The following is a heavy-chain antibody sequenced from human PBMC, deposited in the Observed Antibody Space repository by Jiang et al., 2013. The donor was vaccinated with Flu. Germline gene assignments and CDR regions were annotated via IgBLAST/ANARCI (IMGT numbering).Heavy chain of an antibody. Sequence: SGPGLVKPSETLSLICAVSGYSISNGYYWDWIRQPPGKALEWIGSTYHDGDTYYNSALRSRVTMSVDKSKNMFSLQLRSVSAADTAVYYCARGGESDGPPGSWGPGTLVTVSS. J-gene: IGHJ4*02. CDR1: GYSISNGYY. D-gene: IGHD3-16*01. CDR2: TYHDGDT. V-gene: IGHV4-38-2*01. CDR3: ARGGESDGPPGS.